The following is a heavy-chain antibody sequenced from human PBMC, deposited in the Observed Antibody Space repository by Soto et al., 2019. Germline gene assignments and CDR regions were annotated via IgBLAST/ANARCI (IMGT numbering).Heavy chain of an antibody. CDR1: GFTFNNAW. D-gene: IGHD3-22*01. CDR2: IKSKTDGGTT. CDR3: TTGTPLMQYYDSSGYYY. Sequence: GGSLRLSCAASGFTFNNAWMSWVRQAPGKGLEWVGRIKSKTDGGTTDYAAPVKGRFTTSRDDSKNTLYLQMNSLKTEDTAVYYCTTGTPLMQYYDSSGYYYWGQGTLVTVSS. V-gene: IGHV3-15*01. J-gene: IGHJ4*02.